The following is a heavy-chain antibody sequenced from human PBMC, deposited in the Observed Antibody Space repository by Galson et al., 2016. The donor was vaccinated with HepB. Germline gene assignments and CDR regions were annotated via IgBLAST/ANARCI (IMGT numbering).Heavy chain of an antibody. CDR3: AQVLNGRFNY. J-gene: IGHJ4*02. CDR1: GFTFSIYT. D-gene: IGHD2-8*01. V-gene: IGHV3-23*01. Sequence: SLRLSCAASGFTFSIYTMSWVRQLPGKRLQWVSVISDSGSTTYYDDSVKGRLIISRDNYRNTLFLEMNNLRVEDTAVYHCAQVLNGRFNYWGQGTQVTVSS. CDR2: ISDSGSTT.